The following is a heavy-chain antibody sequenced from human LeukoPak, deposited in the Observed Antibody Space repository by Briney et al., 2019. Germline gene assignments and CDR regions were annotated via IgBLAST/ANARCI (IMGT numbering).Heavy chain of an antibody. V-gene: IGHV4-59*08. CDR2: IYYSGST. D-gene: IGHD4-23*01. CDR3: ASQDYGGNSVGY. Sequence: PSETLSLTCTVSGGSISSYYWSWIRQPPGKGMDWNGYIYYSGSTNYNPSLKTRVTISVDTSKNQCSLKLSSVTAEDTAVYYCASQDYGGNSVGYWGQGTLVTVSS. CDR1: GGSISSYY. J-gene: IGHJ4*02.